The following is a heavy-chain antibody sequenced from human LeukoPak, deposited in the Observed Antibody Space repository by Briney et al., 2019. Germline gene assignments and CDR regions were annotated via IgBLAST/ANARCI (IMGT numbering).Heavy chain of an antibody. CDR2: ISSGSHYI. D-gene: IGHD7-27*01. V-gene: IGHV3-21*01. J-gene: IGHJ4*02. Sequence: GGSLRLSCAASGFTFSSNSMNWVRQAPGKGLEWVSSISSGSHYIYYADSVKGRFTISRDNAKNSLYLQMNSLRAEDTAVYYCAKVQSPGSFDYWGQGTLVTVSS. CDR3: AKVQSPGSFDY. CDR1: GFTFSSNS.